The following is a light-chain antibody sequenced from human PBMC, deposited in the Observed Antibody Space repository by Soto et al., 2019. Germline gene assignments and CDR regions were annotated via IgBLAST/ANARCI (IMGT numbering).Light chain of an antibody. Sequence: EIVLTQSPGTLSLSPGERATLSCRASQSVSSSYLAWYQQKPGQAPRLLIDGASSRATGIPDRFSGSGSGTAFTLTISRLEPEDFAVYYYQQYGSSPRTFGQGTKVEIK. CDR3: QQYGSSPRT. V-gene: IGKV3-20*01. J-gene: IGKJ1*01. CDR2: GAS. CDR1: QSVSSSY.